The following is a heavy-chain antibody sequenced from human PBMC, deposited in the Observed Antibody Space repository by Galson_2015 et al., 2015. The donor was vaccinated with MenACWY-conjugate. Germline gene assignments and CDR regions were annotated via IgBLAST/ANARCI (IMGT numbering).Heavy chain of an antibody. Sequence: QSGAEVKKAGESLEISCKTSGYRFSHYWIAWVRQMPGKGLEWMGIINPGDSDTRYSPSLQGQVTISVDKSMSTAYLQWSSLKASDTAMYYCARHRAAGGGYYYGMDVWGQGTTVTVSS. CDR1: GYRFSHYW. CDR3: ARHRAAGGGYYYGMDV. V-gene: IGHV5-51*01. J-gene: IGHJ6*02. D-gene: IGHD6-13*01. CDR2: INPGDSDT.